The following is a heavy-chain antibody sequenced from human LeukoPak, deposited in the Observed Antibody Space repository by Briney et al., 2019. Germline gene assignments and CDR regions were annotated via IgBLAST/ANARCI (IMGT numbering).Heavy chain of an antibody. CDR3: ARDTAPEGWNYGRY. J-gene: IGHJ4*02. CDR1: GYTFTGYY. CDR2: INPNSGGT. V-gene: IGHV1-2*02. Sequence: EASVKVSCKASGYTFTGYYMHWVRQAPGQGLEWMGWINPNSGGTNYAQKFQGRVTMTRDTSISTAYMELSRLRSEDTAVYYCARDTAPEGWNYGRYWGQGTLVTVSS. D-gene: IGHD1-7*01.